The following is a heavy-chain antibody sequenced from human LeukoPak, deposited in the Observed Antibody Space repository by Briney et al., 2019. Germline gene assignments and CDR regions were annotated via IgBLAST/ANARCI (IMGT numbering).Heavy chain of an antibody. V-gene: IGHV3-11*01. CDR2: ISSSGSTI. CDR3: ARGENYDFWSGYYQDY. D-gene: IGHD3-3*01. Sequence: TGGSLRLSCAASGFTFSDYYMSWIRQAPGRGLEWVSYISSSGSTIYYADSVKGRFTISRDNAKNSLYLQMNSLRAEDTAVYYCARGENYDFWSGYYQDYWGQGTLVTVSS. J-gene: IGHJ4*02. CDR1: GFTFSDYY.